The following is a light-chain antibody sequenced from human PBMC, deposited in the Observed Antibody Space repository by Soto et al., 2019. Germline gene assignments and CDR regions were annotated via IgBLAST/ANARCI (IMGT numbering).Light chain of an antibody. J-gene: IGLJ2*01. Sequence: QSVLTQPASLSGSPGQSITTSCTGTSSDVGGYNYVSWYQQHPGKAPKLMIYEVSNRPSGVSNRFSGSKSGNTASLTISGLQAEDEADYYCSSYTSSSTLDVVFGGGTKVTVL. CDR2: EVS. CDR1: SSDVGGYNY. CDR3: SSYTSSSTLDVV. V-gene: IGLV2-14*01.